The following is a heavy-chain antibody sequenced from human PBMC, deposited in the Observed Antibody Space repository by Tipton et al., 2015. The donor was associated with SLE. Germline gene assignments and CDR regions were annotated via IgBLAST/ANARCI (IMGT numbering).Heavy chain of an antibody. CDR3: AKDTAVAGTGAFDI. CDR2: IWYDGSNK. J-gene: IGHJ3*02. CDR1: GFTFSSYG. Sequence: LRLSCAASGFTFSSYGMHWVRQAPGKGLEWVAVIWYDGSNKYYADSVKGRFTISRDNSKNTLYLQMNSLRAEDTAVYYCAKDTAVAGTGAFDIWGQGTMVTVSS. D-gene: IGHD6-19*01. V-gene: IGHV3-30*18.